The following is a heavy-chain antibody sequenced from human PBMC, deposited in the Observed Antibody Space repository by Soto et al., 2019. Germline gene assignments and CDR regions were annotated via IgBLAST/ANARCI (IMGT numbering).Heavy chain of an antibody. CDR3: ARYGATAAFDY. J-gene: IGHJ4*02. Sequence: QVQLVQSGAEVKKPGASVKVSCKASGYTLTRYGISWVRQAPGQGIEWMGGISAYNGNTYYAQKLQGRVTMTPATSPSTAYMELRSLRSDGTAVYYCARYGATAAFDYWGPGPLVTVSS. V-gene: IGHV1-18*01. D-gene: IGHD1-26*01. CDR2: ISAYNGNT. CDR1: GYTLTRYG.